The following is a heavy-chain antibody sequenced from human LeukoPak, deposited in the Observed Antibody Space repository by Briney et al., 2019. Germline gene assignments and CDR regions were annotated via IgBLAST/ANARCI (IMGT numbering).Heavy chain of an antibody. CDR3: ARDDSRYP. D-gene: IGHD3-22*01. CDR2: INPNSGGT. V-gene: IGHV1-2*02. Sequence: ASVKVSCKASGYTFTSYDINWVRQAPGQGLEWMGWINPNSGGTNYAQKFQGRVTMTRDTSISTAYMELSRLRSDDTAVYYCARDDSRYPWGQGTLVTVSS. CDR1: GYTFTSYD. J-gene: IGHJ5*02.